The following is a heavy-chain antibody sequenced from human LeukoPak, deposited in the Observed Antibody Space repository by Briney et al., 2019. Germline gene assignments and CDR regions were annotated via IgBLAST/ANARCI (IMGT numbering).Heavy chain of an antibody. V-gene: IGHV1-8*01. Sequence: ASMKVSCKASGYTFTSYDINWVRQATGQGLEWMGWMDPNSGNTGYAQKFQGRVTMTRTTSRSTAYMELSSLRSEDTALYYCARFSRYCSSTSCYLYGMDVWGQGTTVTVSS. D-gene: IGHD2-2*01. CDR3: ARFSRYCSSTSCYLYGMDV. J-gene: IGHJ6*02. CDR2: MDPNSGNT. CDR1: GYTFTSYD.